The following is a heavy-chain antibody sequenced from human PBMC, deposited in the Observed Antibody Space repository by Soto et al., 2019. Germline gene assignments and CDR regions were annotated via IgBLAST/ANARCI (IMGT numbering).Heavy chain of an antibody. Sequence: QVQLVQSGAEVKKPGSSVKVSCKASGGTCSSYALSWVRQAPGQGLEWMGGIIPIFGTANYAQKFQGRVTITADESTSTAYMELSSLRSEETAVYSCASPDTTHYYYYGMDFWGQGTTVTVSS. J-gene: IGHJ6*02. CDR2: IIPIFGTA. CDR3: ASPDTTHYYYYGMDF. V-gene: IGHV1-69*12. CDR1: GGTCSSYA. D-gene: IGHD5-18*01.